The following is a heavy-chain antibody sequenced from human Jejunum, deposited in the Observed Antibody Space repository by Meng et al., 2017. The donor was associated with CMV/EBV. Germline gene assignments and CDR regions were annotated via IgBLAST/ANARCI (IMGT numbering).Heavy chain of an antibody. CDR2: LSSTCSYI. CDR1: GFTFSAIN. J-gene: IGHJ6*02. CDR3: ANQLPWNYYYGMDL. D-gene: IGHD1-1*01. V-gene: IGHV3-21*06. Sequence: GFTFSAINMNWVRQAPGKGLEWVASLSSTCSYIYYADSLKGRFTISRDNAKNLLYLQMNSLRAEDTAVYYCANQLPWNYYYGMDLWGQGTTVTVSS.